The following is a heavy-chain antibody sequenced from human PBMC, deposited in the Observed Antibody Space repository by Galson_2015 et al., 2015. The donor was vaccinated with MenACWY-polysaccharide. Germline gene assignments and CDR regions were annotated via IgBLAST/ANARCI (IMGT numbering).Heavy chain of an antibody. CDR3: ARGVGARSRFGL. D-gene: IGHD1-26*01. V-gene: IGHV4-34*01. J-gene: IGHJ5*02. CDR1: GGSFSGYY. CDR2: MNHSGST. Sequence: SETLSLTCAVYGGSFSGYYWSWIRQPPGKGLEWIGEMNHSGSTNCNPSLKSRVTISVDTSENQFSLRLTSVTAADTAVYYCARGVGARSRFGLWGQGTLVSVSS.